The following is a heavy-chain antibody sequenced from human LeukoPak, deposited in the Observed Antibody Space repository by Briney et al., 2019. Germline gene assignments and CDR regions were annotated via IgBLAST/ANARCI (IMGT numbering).Heavy chain of an antibody. Sequence: GAPIRLSAAASVIISSYDMMYWLRAARGGRQVCFGISGSGGSTYFADSVMGRFTISRDNSKNTLYLQMNSRRAEDTAVYYCATVGDLLKMYYFDYWGQRTLVTVS. V-gene: IGHV3-23*01. CDR3: ATVGDLLKMYYFDY. J-gene: IGHJ4*02. CDR2: ISGSGGST. D-gene: IGHD1-26*01. CDR1: VIISSYD.